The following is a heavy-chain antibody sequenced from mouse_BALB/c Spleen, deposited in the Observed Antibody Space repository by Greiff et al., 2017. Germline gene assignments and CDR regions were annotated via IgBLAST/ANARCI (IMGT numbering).Heavy chain of an antibody. V-gene: IGHV5-6*01. CDR2: ISSGGSYT. D-gene: IGHD1-1*02. J-gene: IGHJ2*01. CDR1: GFTFSSYG. Sequence: EVKLVESGGDLVKPGGSLKLSCAASGFTFSSYGMSWVRQTPDKRLEWVATISSGGSYTYYPDSVKGRFTISRDNAKNTLYLQMSSLKSEDTAMYYCARLVGRGDYFDYWGQGTTLTVSS. CDR3: ARLVGRGDYFDY.